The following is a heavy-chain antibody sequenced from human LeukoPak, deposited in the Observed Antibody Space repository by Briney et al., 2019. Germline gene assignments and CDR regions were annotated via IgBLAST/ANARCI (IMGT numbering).Heavy chain of an antibody. V-gene: IGHV1-2*02. D-gene: IGHD3-22*01. CDR1: GYSFTDKY. CDR2: INPNSGGT. CDR3: ALAYDSSGYYSSY. Sequence: ASVKVSCKASGYSFTDKYMHWVRQAPGQGLEWMGWINPNSGGTNYAQKFQGRVTMTRDTSISTAYMELSRLRSDDTAVYYCALAYDSSGYYSSYWGQGTLVTVSS. J-gene: IGHJ4*02.